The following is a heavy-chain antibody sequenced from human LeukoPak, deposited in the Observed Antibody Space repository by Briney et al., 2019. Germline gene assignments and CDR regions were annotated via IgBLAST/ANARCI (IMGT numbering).Heavy chain of an antibody. CDR2: ISGSGGST. V-gene: IGHV3-23*01. Sequence: PGGSLRLSCAASGFTFSSYAMSWVRQAPGKGLEWVSAISGSGGSTYYADSVKGRFTISRDNSKNTLYLQMNSLRAEDTAVYYCAKDLQAGIAVAGKYFQHWGQGTLVTVPS. CDR1: GFTFSSYA. D-gene: IGHD6-19*01. J-gene: IGHJ1*01. CDR3: AKDLQAGIAVAGKYFQH.